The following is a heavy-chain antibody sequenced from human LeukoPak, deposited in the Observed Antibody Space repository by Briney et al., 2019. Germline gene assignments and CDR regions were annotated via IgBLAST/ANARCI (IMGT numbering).Heavy chain of an antibody. CDR2: TSFDESNK. CDR3: ARALKYYYGSGSYSPTDY. V-gene: IGHV3-30-3*01. J-gene: IGHJ4*02. D-gene: IGHD3-10*01. Sequence: PGKSLRLSCAASGFTFSTYAMHWVRQAPGKGLEWVAFTSFDESNKLYADSVEGRFTISRDNAKNSLYLQMNSLRAEDTAVYYCARALKYYYGSGSYSPTDYWGQGTLATVSS. CDR1: GFTFSTYA.